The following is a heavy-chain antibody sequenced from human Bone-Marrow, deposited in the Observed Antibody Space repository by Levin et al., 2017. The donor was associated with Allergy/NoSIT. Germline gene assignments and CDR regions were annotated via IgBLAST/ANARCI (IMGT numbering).Heavy chain of an antibody. CDR2: IKQDGREK. Sequence: LSLTCAASGFTFYNYWMTWVRQAPGKGLEWVANIKQDGREKYYVDSVKGRFTVSRDNAKNSLHLEMNSLRVEDTAVYYCARDFVVVPAAISYYYGLDVWGQGTTVSVSS. D-gene: IGHD2-2*02. J-gene: IGHJ6*02. CDR3: ARDFVVVPAAISYYYGLDV. V-gene: IGHV3-7*01. CDR1: GFTFYNYW.